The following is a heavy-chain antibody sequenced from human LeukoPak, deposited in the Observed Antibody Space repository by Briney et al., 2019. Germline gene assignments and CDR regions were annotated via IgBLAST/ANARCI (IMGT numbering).Heavy chain of an antibody. D-gene: IGHD3-9*01. V-gene: IGHV3-23*01. CDR3: AKELGVYDILTDPSDY. J-gene: IGHJ4*02. CDR2: ISGGGGST. Sequence: PGGSLRLSCAASGFTFSSYAMSWVRQAPGKGLEWVSAISGGGGSTYYADSVKGRFTISRDNSKNTLYLQMNSLRAEDTAVYYCAKELGVYDILTDPSDYWGQGTLVTVST. CDR1: GFTFSSYA.